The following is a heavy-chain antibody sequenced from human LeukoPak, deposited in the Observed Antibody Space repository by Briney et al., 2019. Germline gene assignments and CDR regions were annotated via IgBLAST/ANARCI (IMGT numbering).Heavy chain of an antibody. CDR3: ARRNAMDV. Sequence: GGSLRLSCAASGFTFSNYWMTWVRQAPGKGLEWVANINRDGSERYYVDSVKGRFTIPRDDAKSSLYLQMNSLRAEDTAVYYCARRNAMDVWGQGTTVIVFS. CDR2: INRDGSER. CDR1: GFTFSNYW. J-gene: IGHJ6*02. V-gene: IGHV3-7*03.